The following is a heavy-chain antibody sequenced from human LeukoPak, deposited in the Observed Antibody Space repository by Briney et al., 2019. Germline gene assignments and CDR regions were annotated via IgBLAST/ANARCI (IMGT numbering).Heavy chain of an antibody. V-gene: IGHV4-59*08. Sequence: PSETLSLTCTDSGGSIRSYYWSWIRQPPGKGLEWIGYIYYSGSTNYNPSLKSRVTISVDTSKNQFSLKLSSVTAADTAVYYCARHNISAAANYGMDVWGQGTTVTVSS. CDR2: IYYSGST. D-gene: IGHD6-13*01. CDR1: GGSIRSYY. J-gene: IGHJ6*02. CDR3: ARHNISAAANYGMDV.